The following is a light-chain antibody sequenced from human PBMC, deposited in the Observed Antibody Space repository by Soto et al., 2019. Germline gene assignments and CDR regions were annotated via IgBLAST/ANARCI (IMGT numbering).Light chain of an antibody. CDR3: SSYTV. Sequence: QSALTQPASVSGSPGQSITLSCTGTSSDVGGYNYVSWYQQHPGKAPKLMIYEVSNRPSGVSNRFSGSKSGNTASLTISGLQAEDEADYYCSSYTVFGGGTQLTVL. J-gene: IGLJ2*01. CDR1: SSDVGGYNY. CDR2: EVS. V-gene: IGLV2-14*01.